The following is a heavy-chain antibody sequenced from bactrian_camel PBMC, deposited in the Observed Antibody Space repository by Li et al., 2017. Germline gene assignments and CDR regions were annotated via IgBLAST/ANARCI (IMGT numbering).Heavy chain of an antibody. CDR1: GAYNKPDC. CDR3: QKHTGRAIGSSWDSAS. V-gene: IGHV3S26*01. CDR2: IHGDGST. D-gene: IGHD6*01. Sequence: QLVESGGGSVQAGGSLRLSCDASGAYNKPDCMTWFRQAPGKERGGVAVIHGDGSTTYADSVKDRFTISKDNAKNTLYLQLNSLKTEDTAMYYCQKHTGRAIGSSWDSASRGQGTQVTVS. J-gene: IGHJ4*01.